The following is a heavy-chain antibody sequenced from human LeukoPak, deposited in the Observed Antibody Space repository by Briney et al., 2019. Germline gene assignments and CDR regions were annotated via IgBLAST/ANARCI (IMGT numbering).Heavy chain of an antibody. CDR1: GFTFSSYW. CDR3: ARDPYDYYDSSGSFDY. J-gene: IGHJ4*02. V-gene: IGHV3-7*01. Sequence: GGSLRLSCAASGFTFSSYWMSWVRQAPGKGLEWVANIKQDGSEKYYVDSVKGRFTISRDNAKNLLYLQMNSLRAEDTAVYYCARDPYDYYDSSGSFDYWGQGTLVTVSS. D-gene: IGHD3-22*01. CDR2: IKQDGSEK.